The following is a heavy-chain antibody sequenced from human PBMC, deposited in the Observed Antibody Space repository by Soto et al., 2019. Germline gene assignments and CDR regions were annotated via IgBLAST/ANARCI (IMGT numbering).Heavy chain of an antibody. CDR3: ATGGIYYET. D-gene: IGHD1-26*01. CDR2: INTGGSPA. V-gene: IGHV3-11*01. Sequence: GGSLRLSCTVSGFAFRHNYLTWIRQAPGKGLEWLSYINTGGSPAYYADSVKGRFTISTDIAKKSLYLQMDSLRADDAGVYYCATGGIYYETWGQGTLVTVSS. CDR1: GFAFRHNY. J-gene: IGHJ5*02.